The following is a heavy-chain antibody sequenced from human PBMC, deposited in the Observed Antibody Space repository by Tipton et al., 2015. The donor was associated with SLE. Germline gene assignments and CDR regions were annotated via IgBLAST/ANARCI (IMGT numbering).Heavy chain of an antibody. CDR3: ARKGYYDSSGYFDY. CDR1: GGSFSGYY. J-gene: IGHJ4*02. D-gene: IGHD3-22*01. CDR2: INHSGST. V-gene: IGHV4-34*01. Sequence: TLSLTCAVYGGSFSGYYWSRIRQPPGKGLEWIGEINHSGSTNYNPSLKSRVTISVDTSKNQFSLKLSSVTAADTAVYYCARKGYYDSSGYFDYWGQGTLVTVSS.